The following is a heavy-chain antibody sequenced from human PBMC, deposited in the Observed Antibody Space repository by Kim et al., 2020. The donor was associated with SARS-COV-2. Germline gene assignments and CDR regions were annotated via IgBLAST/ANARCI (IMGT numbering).Heavy chain of an antibody. CDR3: TRPLRGYLGSGMDV. Sequence: GGSLRLSCTASGFTFGDYAMSWVRQAPGKGVEGVGCIRTKAYGGTTEYAAYVKGRFTISRDDSKSIAYLQMNSLKTEDTAVYYCTRPLRGYLGSGMDVWGQGTTVTVSS. CDR1: GFTFGDYA. D-gene: IGHD3-16*01. V-gene: IGHV3-49*04. J-gene: IGHJ6*02. CDR2: IRTKAYGGTT.